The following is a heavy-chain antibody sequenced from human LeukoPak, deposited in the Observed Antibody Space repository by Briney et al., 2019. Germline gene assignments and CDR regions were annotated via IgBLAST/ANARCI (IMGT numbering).Heavy chain of an antibody. CDR2: IYHSGST. CDR3: ARGRRPPPYYDILTGPILHFDY. CDR1: GGSFSGYY. V-gene: IGHV4-34*01. D-gene: IGHD3-9*01. Sequence: SETLSLTCAVYGGSFSGYYWSWIRQSPGKGLEWIGEIYHSGSTNYNPSLKSRVTISVDTSKNQFSLKLSSVTAADTAVYYCARGRRPPPYYDILTGPILHFDYWGQGTLVTVSS. J-gene: IGHJ4*02.